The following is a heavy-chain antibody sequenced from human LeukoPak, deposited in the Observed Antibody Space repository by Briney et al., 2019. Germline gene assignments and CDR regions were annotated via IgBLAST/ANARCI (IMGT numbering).Heavy chain of an antibody. D-gene: IGHD3-22*01. J-gene: IGHJ4*02. CDR2: IYYSGST. CDR3: ARTDSSGYPFDY. CDR1: GGSISSGGYY. Sequence: SQTLSLTRTVSGGSISSGGYYWSWIRQHPGKGLEWIGYIYYSGSTYYNPSLKSRVTISVDTSKNQFSLKLSSVTAADTAVYYCARTDSSGYPFDYWGQGTLVTVSS. V-gene: IGHV4-31*03.